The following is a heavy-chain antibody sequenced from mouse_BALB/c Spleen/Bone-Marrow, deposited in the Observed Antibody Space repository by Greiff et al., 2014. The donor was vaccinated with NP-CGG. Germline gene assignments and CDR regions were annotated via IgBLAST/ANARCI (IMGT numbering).Heavy chain of an antibody. Sequence: VQLQQSRIAPFDCEASVKLSCKASGYTFTEYIIHWVKQRSGQGLEWIGWFYPGSGSIKYNEKFKDKATLTADKSSSTVYMELSRLTSEDSAVYFCARHESYGNYLYFDGWGAGTTVTVSS. J-gene: IGHJ1*01. CDR1: GYTFTEYI. D-gene: IGHD2-10*02. V-gene: IGHV1-62-2*01. CDR2: FYPGSGSI. CDR3: ARHESYGNYLYFDG.